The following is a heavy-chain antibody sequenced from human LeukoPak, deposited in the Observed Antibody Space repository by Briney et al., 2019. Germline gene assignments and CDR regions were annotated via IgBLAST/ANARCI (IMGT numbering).Heavy chain of an antibody. Sequence: ASVKVSCKASGYTFTSYGISWVRQAPGQGLEWMGWISAYNGNTDYAQKLQGRVIMTTDTSTSTAYMELRSLRSDDTAVYYCARGEGNDFWSGLTNDYWGQGTLVTVSS. J-gene: IGHJ4*02. CDR3: ARGEGNDFWSGLTNDY. V-gene: IGHV1-18*01. D-gene: IGHD3-3*01. CDR2: ISAYNGNT. CDR1: GYTFTSYG.